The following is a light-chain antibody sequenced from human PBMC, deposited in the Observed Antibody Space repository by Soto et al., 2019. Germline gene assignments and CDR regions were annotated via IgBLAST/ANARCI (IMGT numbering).Light chain of an antibody. CDR2: NNN. Sequence: QSVLTQPPSASGTPGQRVTISCSGSSSNIGSNYVYWYQQLPGTAPKLLIYNNNQWPSGVPDRISGSKSGTSASLAISGLRSDEEADYYCAAWDDSLSGVVFGGGTKLTVL. J-gene: IGLJ2*01. CDR1: SSNIGSNY. CDR3: AAWDDSLSGVV. V-gene: IGLV1-47*01.